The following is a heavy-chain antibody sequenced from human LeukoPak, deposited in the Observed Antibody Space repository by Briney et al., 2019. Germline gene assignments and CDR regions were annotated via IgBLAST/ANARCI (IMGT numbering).Heavy chain of an antibody. V-gene: IGHV3-15*01. CDR3: STVRYCTTDVCYTPFDY. D-gene: IGHD2-8*01. CDR2: IRSKTDGGTT. CDR1: GFAFSHAW. J-gene: IGHJ4*02. Sequence: PGGSLRLSCAASGFAFSHAWMSWVRQAPVKGLEWVGLIRSKTDGGTTDYAAPVKGRFTISRDESKNTLYLQMNSLKTEDTAVYYCSTVRYCTTDVCYTPFDYWGQGTLVTVSS.